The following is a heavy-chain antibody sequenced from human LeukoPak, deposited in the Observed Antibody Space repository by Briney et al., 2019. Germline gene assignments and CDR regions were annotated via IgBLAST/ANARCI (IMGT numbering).Heavy chain of an antibody. V-gene: IGHV5-51*01. J-gene: IGHJ4*02. CDR1: GYSFTTYW. CDR2: IYPGDSDT. D-gene: IGHD6-13*01. CDR3: ATSALGTWF. Sequence: GESVKISCKGSGYSFTTYWIGWVRQMPGKGLEWMGIIYPGDSDTRYSPSFQGQVTITADKSISTVYLQWSSLKASDTTMYYCATSALGTWFWGQGTLVTVSS.